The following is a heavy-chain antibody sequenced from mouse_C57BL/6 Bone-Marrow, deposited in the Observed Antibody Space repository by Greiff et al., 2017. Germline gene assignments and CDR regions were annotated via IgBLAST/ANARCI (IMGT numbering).Heavy chain of an antibody. Sequence: QVQLQQSGAELARPGASVKLSCKASGYTFTSYGISWVKQRTGQGLEWIGEIYPRSGNTYYNEKFKGKATLTADKSSSTAYMELRSLTSEDSAVYFCARFSYSNYFYAMDYWGQGTSVTVSS. D-gene: IGHD2-5*01. J-gene: IGHJ4*01. CDR1: GYTFTSYG. CDR3: ARFSYSNYFYAMDY. CDR2: IYPRSGNT. V-gene: IGHV1-81*01.